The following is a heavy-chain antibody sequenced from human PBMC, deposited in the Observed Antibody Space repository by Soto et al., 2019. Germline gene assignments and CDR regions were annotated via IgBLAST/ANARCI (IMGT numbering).Heavy chain of an antibody. Sequence: QVQLQESGPGLVKPSETLSLTCTISGDSISTNYWSWIRQPPGKGLEWIGYIYYSASANCNPSLKSRATISIDTSENQFSLKLSSVTDADTAVYYCARGGYDSRGLDYWGQGIVVTVSS. CDR2: IYYSASA. V-gene: IGHV4-59*01. J-gene: IGHJ4*02. CDR3: ARGGYDSRGLDY. D-gene: IGHD5-12*01. CDR1: GDSISTNY.